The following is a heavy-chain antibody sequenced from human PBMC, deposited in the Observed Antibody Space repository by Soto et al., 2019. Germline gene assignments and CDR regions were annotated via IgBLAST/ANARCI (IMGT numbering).Heavy chain of an antibody. CDR3: AKDRVGSSYYYGMDV. CDR2: LSYDGRNA. CDR1: GFSFSNFG. D-gene: IGHD1-26*01. V-gene: IGHV3-30*18. Sequence: QVQLVESGGGVVQPGRSLRLSCEASGFSFSNFGIHWVRQAPGKGLEWVAVLSYDGRNAFYADSVKGRFTISRDNSKNTLYLQMNSLRAEDTAVYYCAKDRVGSSYYYGMDVWGLGTTVTV. J-gene: IGHJ6*02.